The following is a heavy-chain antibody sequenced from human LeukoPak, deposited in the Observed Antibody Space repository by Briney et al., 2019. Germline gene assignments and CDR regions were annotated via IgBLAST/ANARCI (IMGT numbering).Heavy chain of an antibody. J-gene: IGHJ5*02. V-gene: IGHV4-59*01. CDR3: ARWAVTSWFDP. CDR2: IYYSGST. D-gene: IGHD4-17*01. CDR1: GGSLSGYY. Sequence: PSETLSLTCAAYGGSLSGYYWSWIRQPPGKGLEWIGYIYYSGSTNYNPSLKSRVTISVDTSKNQFSLKLSSVTAADTAVYYCARWAVTSWFDPWGQGTLVTVSS.